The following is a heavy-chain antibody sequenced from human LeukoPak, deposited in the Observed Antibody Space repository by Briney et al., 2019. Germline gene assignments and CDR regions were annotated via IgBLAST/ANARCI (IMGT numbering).Heavy chain of an antibody. Sequence: GGSLRLSCAASGFTFSSYAMSWVRQAPGEGLEWVSAISGSGGSTYYADSVKGRFTISRDNSKNTLYLQMNSLRAEDTAVYYCAKEYDIVVVPAVAFDYWGQGTLVTVSS. CDR1: GFTFSSYA. CDR2: ISGSGGST. J-gene: IGHJ4*02. CDR3: AKEYDIVVVPAVAFDY. V-gene: IGHV3-23*01. D-gene: IGHD2-2*01.